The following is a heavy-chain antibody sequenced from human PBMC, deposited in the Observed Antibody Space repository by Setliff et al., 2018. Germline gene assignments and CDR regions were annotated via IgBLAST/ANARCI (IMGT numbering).Heavy chain of an antibody. V-gene: IGHV4-38-2*01. Sequence: SETLSLTCDVSGISITSGHYWGWIRQPPGKGLERIATIYHRGGTYYNPSLDSRVTISLDTSKNQYSLRLRSVTAADTAVYYCVSPRRDDLDTPFDAFDLWGQGTKVTVSS. CDR2: IYHRGGT. D-gene: IGHD1-1*01. J-gene: IGHJ3*01. CDR1: GISITSGHY. CDR3: VSPRRDDLDTPFDAFDL.